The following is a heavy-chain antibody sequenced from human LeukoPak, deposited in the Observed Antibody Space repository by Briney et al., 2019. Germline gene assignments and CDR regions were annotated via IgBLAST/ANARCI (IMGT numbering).Heavy chain of an antibody. V-gene: IGHV4-4*07. J-gene: IGHJ5*02. D-gene: IGHD1-26*01. Sequence: SETLSLTCTVSGGSISSYYWSWVRQPAGKGLERIGRIYTSGSTNYNPSLKSRVTMSVDTSKNQFSLKLSSVTAADTAVYYCARDFDELLRFNWFDPWGQGTLVTVSS. CDR1: GGSISSYY. CDR2: IYTSGST. CDR3: ARDFDELLRFNWFDP.